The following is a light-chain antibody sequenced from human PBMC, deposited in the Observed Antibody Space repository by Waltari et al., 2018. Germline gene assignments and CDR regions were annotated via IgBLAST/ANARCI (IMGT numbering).Light chain of an antibody. J-gene: IGKJ4*01. CDR1: QSVYNF. V-gene: IGKV3-11*01. CDR3: QQRANWPPLT. Sequence: EVVLTQSPATLSLSPGERATLSCRASQSVYNFLAWYQQNPGQAPRLLIYAASQRATGIPARFSGSGSGTDFTLTISNLEPEDVAVYYCQQRANWPPLTFGGGTKVEIK. CDR2: AAS.